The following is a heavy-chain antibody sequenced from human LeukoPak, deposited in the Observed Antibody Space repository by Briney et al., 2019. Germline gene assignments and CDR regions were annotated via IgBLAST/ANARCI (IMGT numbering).Heavy chain of an antibody. Sequence: GGSLRLSCAASEFSVGSNYMTWVRQAPGKGLEWVSLIYSGGSTYYADSVKGRFTISRDNSKNTLYLQMNSLRVEDTAVYYCAKEPRYGSGSYRAFDIWGQGTMVTVSS. J-gene: IGHJ3*02. CDR3: AKEPRYGSGSYRAFDI. CDR1: EFSVGSNY. V-gene: IGHV3-66*01. CDR2: IYSGGST. D-gene: IGHD3-10*01.